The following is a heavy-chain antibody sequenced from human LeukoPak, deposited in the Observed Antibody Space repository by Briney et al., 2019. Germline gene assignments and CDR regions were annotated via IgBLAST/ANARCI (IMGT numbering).Heavy chain of an antibody. V-gene: IGHV4-59*11. CDR2: ISNSGST. J-gene: IGHJ6*03. CDR3: GRDALVGYFSYYHMDV. Sequence: SETLSLTCTVSGGSISSHYWTWIRQSPVKGLEWIGDISNSGSTSYNPSLKSRVTISIDTSKNQFSLKLSSVTAADTAVYYCGRDALVGYFSYYHMDVWGKGTTVTVSS. CDR1: GGSISSHY. D-gene: IGHD2-15*01.